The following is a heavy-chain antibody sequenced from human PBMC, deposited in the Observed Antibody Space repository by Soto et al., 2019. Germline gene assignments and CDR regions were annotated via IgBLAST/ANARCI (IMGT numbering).Heavy chain of an antibody. CDR1: GYTFTSYG. J-gene: IGHJ5*02. CDR3: ARDCSGGSCYKICNWFDP. D-gene: IGHD2-15*01. Sequence: QVRLVQSGAEVKKPRASVKVSCKASGYTFTSYGISWVRQAPGQGLEWMGWISAYNGNTNYAQKLQGRVTMTTDTSTSTAYMELRSLRSDDTAVYYCARDCSGGSCYKICNWFDPWGQGTLVTVSS. V-gene: IGHV1-18*01. CDR2: ISAYNGNT.